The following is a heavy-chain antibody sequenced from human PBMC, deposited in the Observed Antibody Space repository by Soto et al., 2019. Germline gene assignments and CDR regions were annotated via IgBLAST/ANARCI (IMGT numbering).Heavy chain of an antibody. V-gene: IGHV3-23*01. CDR2: ISGSGGST. J-gene: IGHJ3*02. CDR3: AKHDYGDYAFEARAFDI. CDR1: GFTFSSYA. D-gene: IGHD4-17*01. Sequence: GGSLSLSCAASGFTFSSYAMSWVRQAPGKGLEWVSAISGSGGSTYYADSVKGRFTISRDNSKNTLYLQMNSLRAEDTAVYYCAKHDYGDYAFEARAFDIWGQGTMVTVSS.